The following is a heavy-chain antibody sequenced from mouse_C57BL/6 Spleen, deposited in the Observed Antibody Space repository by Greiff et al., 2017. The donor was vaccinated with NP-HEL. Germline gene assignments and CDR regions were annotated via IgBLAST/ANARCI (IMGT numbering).Heavy chain of an antibody. CDR2: ISDGGSYT. Sequence: EVQGVESGGGLVKPGGSLKLSCAASGFTFSSYAMSWVRQTPEKRLEWVATISDGGSYTYYPDNVKGRFTISRDNAKNNLYLQMSHLKSEDTAMYYCARRGDGHAMDYWGQGTSVTVSS. V-gene: IGHV5-4*01. J-gene: IGHJ4*01. CDR1: GFTFSSYA. CDR3: ARRGDGHAMDY. D-gene: IGHD2-3*01.